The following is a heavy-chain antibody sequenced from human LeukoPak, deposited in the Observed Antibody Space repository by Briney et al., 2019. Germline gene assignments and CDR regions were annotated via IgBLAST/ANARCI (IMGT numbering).Heavy chain of an antibody. CDR2: INPNSGDT. D-gene: IGHD5-24*01. CDR1: GYTFTGYY. CDR3: ASQRWLQSNFDY. Sequence: ASVKVSCKASGYTFTGYYMHWVRQAPGQGLEWMGWINPNSGDTNYAQKFQGGVTMTRDTSISTAYMELSRLRSDDTAVYYCASQRWLQSNFDYWGQGTLVTVSS. J-gene: IGHJ4*02. V-gene: IGHV1-2*02.